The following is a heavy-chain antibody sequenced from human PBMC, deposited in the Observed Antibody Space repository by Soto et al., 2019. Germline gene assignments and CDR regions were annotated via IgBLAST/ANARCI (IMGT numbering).Heavy chain of an antibody. CDR3: ARDSVAHGGGYFDY. CDR1: GFTFSSYA. V-gene: IGHV3-30-3*01. Sequence: GGSLRLSCAASGFTFSSYAMHWVRQAPGKGLEWVAVISYDGSNKYYADSVKGRFTISRDNSKNTLYLQMNSLRAEDTAVYYCARDSVAHGGGYFDYWGQGTLVTVSS. D-gene: IGHD2-15*01. CDR2: ISYDGSNK. J-gene: IGHJ4*02.